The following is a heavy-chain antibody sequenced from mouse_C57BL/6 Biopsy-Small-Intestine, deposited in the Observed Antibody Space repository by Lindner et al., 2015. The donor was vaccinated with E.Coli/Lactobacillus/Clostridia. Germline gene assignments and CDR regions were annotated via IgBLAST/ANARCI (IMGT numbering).Heavy chain of an antibody. CDR2: IRSKSNNYAT. Sequence: VQLQESGGGLMQPKGSLKLSCAASGFSFNTYAMNWVRQAPGKGLEWVARIRSKSNNYATYYADSVKDRFTISRDDSESMLYLQMNNLKTEDTAMYYCVRHPNWDDAMDYWGQGTSVTVSS. CDR1: GFSFNTYA. V-gene: IGHV10-1*01. CDR3: VRHPNWDDAMDY. J-gene: IGHJ4*01. D-gene: IGHD4-1*01.